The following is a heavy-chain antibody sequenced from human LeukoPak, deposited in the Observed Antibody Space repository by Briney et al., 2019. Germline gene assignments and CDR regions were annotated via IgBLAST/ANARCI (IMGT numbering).Heavy chain of an antibody. CDR3: ARARATRALNWFDP. V-gene: IGHV4-59*01. CDR2: IYYTGST. CDR1: GGSISRDY. Sequence: SEALSLTCTVSGGSISRDYWSWIRQPPGKGLEWIGYIYYTGSTNYNPSLKSRVTISVDTSKNQFSLKLSSVTAADTAVYYCARARATRALNWFDPWGQGTLVTVSS. D-gene: IGHD4/OR15-4a*01. J-gene: IGHJ5*02.